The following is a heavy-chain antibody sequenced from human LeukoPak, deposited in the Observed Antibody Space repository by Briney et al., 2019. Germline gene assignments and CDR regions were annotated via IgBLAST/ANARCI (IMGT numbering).Heavy chain of an antibody. CDR2: IWYDGSNK. D-gene: IGHD3-10*01. Sequence: AGSLRLSCAASGFTFSSYGMHWVRQAPGKGLEWVAVIWYDGSNKYYADPVKGRLTISRDNSTNTLYLQMHSLRAEDTAVYYCAKDRRIGAGRNYYYMDVWGKGTTVTVSS. V-gene: IGHV3-33*06. J-gene: IGHJ6*03. CDR3: AKDRRIGAGRNYYYMDV. CDR1: GFTFSSYG.